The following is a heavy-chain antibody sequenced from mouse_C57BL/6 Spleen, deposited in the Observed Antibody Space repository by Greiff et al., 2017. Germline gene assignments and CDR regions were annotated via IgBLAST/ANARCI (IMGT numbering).Heavy chain of an antibody. D-gene: IGHD2-1*01. Sequence: QVQLQQSGPELVKPGASVKISCKASGYAFSSYWMNWVKQRPGKGLEWIGRIYPGDGDTNYNGKFKGKATLTADKSSSTAYMQLSSLTSEDSAVFFCARSTMVIPCFAYWGQGTLVTVSA. CDR1: GYAFSSYW. V-gene: IGHV1-82*01. CDR3: ARSTMVIPCFAY. CDR2: IYPGDGDT. J-gene: IGHJ3*01.